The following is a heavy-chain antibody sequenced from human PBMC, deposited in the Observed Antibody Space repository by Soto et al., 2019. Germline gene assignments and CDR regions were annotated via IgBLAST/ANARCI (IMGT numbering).Heavy chain of an antibody. CDR3: AGDSHSIPLDY. D-gene: IGHD2-2*02. CDR2: ISAYNGNT. V-gene: IGHV1-18*04. J-gene: IGHJ4*02. Sequence: ASAKVSCKASGYTFTSYGISWVGQAPGQGLEWMGWISAYNGNTNYAQKLQGRVTMTTETSTSTAYMELRRLRSDDTAVYYCAGDSHSIPLDYWGQGTLVTVSS. CDR1: GYTFTSYG.